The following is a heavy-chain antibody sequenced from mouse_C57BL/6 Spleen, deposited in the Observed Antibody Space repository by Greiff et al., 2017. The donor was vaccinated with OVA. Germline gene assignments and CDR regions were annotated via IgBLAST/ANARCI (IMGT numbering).Heavy chain of an antibody. J-gene: IGHJ4*01. CDR3: ASNYGSYYYAMDY. D-gene: IGHD1-1*02. Sequence: EVKLMESGGGLVKPGGSLKLSCAASGFTFSDYGMHWVRQAPEKGLEWVAYISSGSSTIYYADTVKGRFTISRDNAKNTLFLQMTSLRSEDTAMYYCASNYGSYYYAMDYWGQGTSVTVSS. V-gene: IGHV5-17*01. CDR1: GFTFSDYG. CDR2: ISSGSSTI.